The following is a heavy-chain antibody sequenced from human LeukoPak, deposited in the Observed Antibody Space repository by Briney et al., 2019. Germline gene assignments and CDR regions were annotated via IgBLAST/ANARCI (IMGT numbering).Heavy chain of an antibody. CDR1: GGSISGSGYY. V-gene: IGHV4-61*05. Sequence: PSDTLSLTCSVSGGSISGSGYYWAWIRQPPGKGLEWIGFTHYIENTIYNPSLTGRVTISVDTSNNQLSPKLTSGTAADTAVYYCARNAAVATSRSWFAPWGQGALVTVSS. CDR2: THYIENT. D-gene: IGHD6-19*01. J-gene: IGHJ5*02. CDR3: ARNAAVATSRSWFAP.